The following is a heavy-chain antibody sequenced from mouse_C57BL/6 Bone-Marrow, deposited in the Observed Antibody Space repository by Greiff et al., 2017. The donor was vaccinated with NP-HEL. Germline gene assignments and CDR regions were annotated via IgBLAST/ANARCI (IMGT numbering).Heavy chain of an antibody. CDR2: IFPGSGST. J-gene: IGHJ4*01. Sequence: QVQLQQSGPELVKPGASVKISCKASGYTFTDYYINWVKQRPGQGLEWIGWIFPGSGSTYYNEKFKGKATLTVDKSSSTAYMLLSRLTSEDSAVYFCARIGGGLRLLDYWGQGTSVTVSS. D-gene: IGHD2-4*01. V-gene: IGHV1-75*01. CDR3: ARIGGGLRLLDY. CDR1: GYTFTDYY.